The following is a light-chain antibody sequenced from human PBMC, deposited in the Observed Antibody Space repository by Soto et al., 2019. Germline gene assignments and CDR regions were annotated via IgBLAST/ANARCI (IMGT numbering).Light chain of an antibody. J-gene: IGKJ5*01. CDR2: GAS. V-gene: IGKV3-20*01. Sequence: EIVLTDSPGTLSLSPGERATLSCRASHSVSRTYLSWYQQKPGQAPRLLIFGASDRATGTPDRFSGSGSGTDFTLTISRLEPEDSAVYYCQQFDDSVTFGQGTRLAIK. CDR1: HSVSRTY. CDR3: QQFDDSVT.